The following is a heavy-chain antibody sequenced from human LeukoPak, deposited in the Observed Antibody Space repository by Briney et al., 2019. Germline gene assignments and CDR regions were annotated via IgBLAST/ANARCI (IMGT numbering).Heavy chain of an antibody. Sequence: SETQSLTCAVYGGSFSGYYWSWIRQPPGKGLEWIGEINYSGSTNYNPSLKSRVTISVDTSKNQFSLKLSSVTAADTAVYYCARGGGLVAATPYYFDYWGQGTLVTVSS. D-gene: IGHD2-15*01. CDR2: INYSGST. V-gene: IGHV4-34*01. CDR1: GGSFSGYY. J-gene: IGHJ4*02. CDR3: ARGGGLVAATPYYFDY.